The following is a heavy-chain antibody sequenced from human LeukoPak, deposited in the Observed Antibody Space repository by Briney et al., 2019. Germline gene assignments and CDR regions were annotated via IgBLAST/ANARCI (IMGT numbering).Heavy chain of an antibody. Sequence: ASVKVSCKASGYTFTSYGISWVRQAPGQGLEWMGWISAYNGNTSYAQKLQGRVTMTTDTSTSTAYMELRSLRSDDTAVYYCARDTASRIVVVPRSDYWGQGTLVTVSS. CDR2: ISAYNGNT. CDR3: ARDTASRIVVVPRSDY. D-gene: IGHD2-2*01. CDR1: GYTFTSYG. V-gene: IGHV1-18*01. J-gene: IGHJ4*02.